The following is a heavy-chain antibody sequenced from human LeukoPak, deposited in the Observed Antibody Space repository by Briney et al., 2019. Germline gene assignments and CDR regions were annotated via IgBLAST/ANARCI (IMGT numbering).Heavy chain of an antibody. Sequence: ASVKVSCKASGYTFTSYGISWVRQAPGQGLEWMGWISAYNGNTNYAHKLQGRVTMTTDTSTSTAYMELRSLRSDDTAVYYCARVRHCSGGSCYPHNWFDPWGQGTLVTVSS. D-gene: IGHD2-15*01. CDR3: ARVRHCSGGSCYPHNWFDP. J-gene: IGHJ5*02. CDR1: GYTFTSYG. CDR2: ISAYNGNT. V-gene: IGHV1-18*01.